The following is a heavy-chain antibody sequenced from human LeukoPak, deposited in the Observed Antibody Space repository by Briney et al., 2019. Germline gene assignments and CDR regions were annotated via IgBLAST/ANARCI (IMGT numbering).Heavy chain of an antibody. CDR3: AKVRYCSGVNCYPDDY. J-gene: IGHJ4*02. CDR2: IRYDGNNK. Sequence: PGGSLRLSCAASGFTFSDYSMHWVRQAPGKGLNWVAFIRYDGNNKYYADSVKGRFTISRDNSKNMLYLEMNSLSTEDTAVYYCAKVRYCSGVNCYPDDYWGQGNLVTVSS. CDR1: GFTFSDYS. V-gene: IGHV3-30*02. D-gene: IGHD2-15*01.